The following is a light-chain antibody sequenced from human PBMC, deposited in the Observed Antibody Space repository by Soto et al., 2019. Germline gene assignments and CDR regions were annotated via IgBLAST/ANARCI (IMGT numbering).Light chain of an antibody. Sequence: LTQPRSVSGSPGQSVTISCTGSSSDVGGYNYVSWYQQQPGKAPKLLIYDVTIRTAGVSDRFSGSKSGNTASLTISGLQSEDDGDYYCCAYAGTYTFFVFGTGTKVTVL. CDR2: DVT. V-gene: IGLV2-11*01. J-gene: IGLJ1*01. CDR1: SSDVGGYNY. CDR3: CAYAGTYTFFV.